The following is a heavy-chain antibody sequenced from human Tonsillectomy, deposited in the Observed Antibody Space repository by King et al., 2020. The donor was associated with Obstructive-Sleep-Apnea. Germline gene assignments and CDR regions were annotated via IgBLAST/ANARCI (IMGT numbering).Heavy chain of an antibody. D-gene: IGHD6-19*01. Sequence: VQLVESGGGLVQPGGSLRLSCHTSGFAFSSYSLNWVRQAPGKGLEWISYISSSSDTVYYAHSVKGRFTISRDNAKKSLFLQMRSLRDEDTADYYCARGAEIAVAGIVSYWGRGTLVTVSS. CDR3: ARGAEIAVAGIVSY. J-gene: IGHJ4*02. CDR2: ISSSSDTV. V-gene: IGHV3-48*02. CDR1: GFAFSSYS.